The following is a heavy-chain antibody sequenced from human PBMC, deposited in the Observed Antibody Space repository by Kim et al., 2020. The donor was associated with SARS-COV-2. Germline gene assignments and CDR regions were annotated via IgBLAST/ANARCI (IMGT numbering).Heavy chain of an antibody. V-gene: IGHV1-18*01. Sequence: ASVKVSCKASGYTFTSFGINWVRQAPGRGLEWMGWIGPNGVTRYAQNFQGRLTVTTDTSTTTSYMELRSLTSDDTAMYFCGRDGDKPDYWGQGTLVSVSS. CDR1: GYTFTSFG. J-gene: IGHJ4*02. CDR3: GRDGDKPDY. CDR2: IGPNGVT. D-gene: IGHD3-3*01.